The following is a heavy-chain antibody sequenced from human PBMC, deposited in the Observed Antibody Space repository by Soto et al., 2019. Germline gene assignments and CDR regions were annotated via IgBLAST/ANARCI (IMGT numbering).Heavy chain of an antibody. Sequence: QVQLLQSGAEVKKPGASVKVSCKASGYTFTGYFMHWVRQAPGQGLKWMGWINPYSGGADYAQSFQGRVTMTRDTSISTVYMELSRLRFDDTAVYYCARVIRGAYYNSPLDTWGQGTVVTVSS. D-gene: IGHD3-10*01. CDR3: ARVIRGAYYNSPLDT. J-gene: IGHJ5*02. V-gene: IGHV1-2*02. CDR1: GYTFTGYF. CDR2: INPYSGGA.